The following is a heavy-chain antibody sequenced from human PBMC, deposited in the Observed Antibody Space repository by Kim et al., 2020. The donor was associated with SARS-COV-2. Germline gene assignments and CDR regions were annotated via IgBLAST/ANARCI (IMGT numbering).Heavy chain of an antibody. Sequence: SETLSLTCAVSGGSISSGGYSWSWIRQPPGKGLEWIGYLYHSGSTYYNPSLKSRVTISVDRSKNQFSLKLSPVTAADTAVYYCPRGSRVGFLGWEDAFV. J-gene: IGHJ3*02. CDR1: GGSISSGGYS. CDR3: PRGSRVGFLGWEDAFV. CDR2: LYHSGST. D-gene: IGHD3-3*01. V-gene: IGHV4-30-2*01.